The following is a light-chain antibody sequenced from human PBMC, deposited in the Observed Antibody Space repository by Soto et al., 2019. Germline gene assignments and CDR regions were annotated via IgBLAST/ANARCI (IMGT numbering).Light chain of an antibody. CDR1: QSVSSSY. CDR2: GAS. Sequence: EIVLTQSPGTLSLSPGERATLPCRASQSVSSSYLAWYQQKPGQAPRLLIYGASSRATGIPDRFSGSGSGTDFTLTIGRLEPEDFAVYYCQQYGSSPPYTFGQGTKLEIK. CDR3: QQYGSSPPYT. J-gene: IGKJ2*01. V-gene: IGKV3-20*01.